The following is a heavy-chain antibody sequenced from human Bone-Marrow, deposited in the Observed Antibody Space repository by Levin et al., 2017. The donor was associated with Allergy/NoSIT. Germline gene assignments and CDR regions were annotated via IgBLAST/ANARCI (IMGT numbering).Heavy chain of an antibody. CDR3: ARGPEHYYHALDV. Sequence: PSETLSLTCTVSGGSFNSGGYTWSWIRQSPGKGLEWIGYIYDSESTYSTPSLKSRVTISVDRANNQFSLKLSSVTAADTAVYYCARGPEHYYHALDVWGQGTTVTVSS. V-gene: IGHV4-30-2*06. CDR1: GGSFNSGGYT. CDR2: IYDSEST. J-gene: IGHJ6*01.